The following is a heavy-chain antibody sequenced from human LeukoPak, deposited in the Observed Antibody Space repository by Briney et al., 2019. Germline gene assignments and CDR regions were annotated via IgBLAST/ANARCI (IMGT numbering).Heavy chain of an antibody. D-gene: IGHD1-26*01. J-gene: IGHJ2*01. CDR2: IYYSGTT. Sequence: SETLSLTCTVSGGSISSYYWSWIRQPPGKGLEWIGYIYYSGTTNYNPSLKSRVTISADTSKNQFSLKLSSVTAADTAVYYCARGVRGATFYWYFDLWGRGTQVTVSS. CDR3: ARGVRGATFYWYFDL. V-gene: IGHV4-59*01. CDR1: GGSISSYY.